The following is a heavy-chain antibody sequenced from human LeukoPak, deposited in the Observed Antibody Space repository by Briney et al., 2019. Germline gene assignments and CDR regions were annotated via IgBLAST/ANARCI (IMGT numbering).Heavy chain of an antibody. Sequence: GESLKISCKGSGYSFTNFWIGWVRQMPGKGLEWMGIIYPGDSDTRYSPSFQGQVTISADKSISTAYLQWSSLKASDTAMYYCARLRVSYGQLAHFDYWGQGTLVTVSS. CDR2: IYPGDSDT. J-gene: IGHJ4*02. CDR3: ARLRVSYGQLAHFDY. V-gene: IGHV5-51*01. D-gene: IGHD5-18*01. CDR1: GYSFTNFW.